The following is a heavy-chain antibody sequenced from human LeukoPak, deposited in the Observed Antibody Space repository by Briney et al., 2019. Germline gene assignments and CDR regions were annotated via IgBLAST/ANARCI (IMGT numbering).Heavy chain of an antibody. J-gene: IGHJ3*02. D-gene: IGHD5-18*01. Sequence: KPSETLSLTCTVSGGSISSSSYYWGWIRQPPGKGLEWIGCIYYSGSTYYNPSIKSRVTISVDTSKNQYSLKLGSVTAADTAVYYCARVLSIQLWFQAFDIWGQGTMVTVSS. CDR3: ARVLSIQLWFQAFDI. V-gene: IGHV4-39*07. CDR1: GGSISSSSYY. CDR2: IYYSGST.